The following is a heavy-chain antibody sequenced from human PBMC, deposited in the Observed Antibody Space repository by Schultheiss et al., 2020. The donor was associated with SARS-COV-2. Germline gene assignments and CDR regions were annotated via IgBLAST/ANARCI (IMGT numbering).Heavy chain of an antibody. CDR3: AKAEYGDYVNYYYYCGMDA. V-gene: IGHV3-23*01. D-gene: IGHD4-17*01. CDR1: GFTLSDCY. Sequence: GESLKISCEASGFTLSDCYMSWIRQAPGKGLEWVSAISGSGGSTYYADSAKGRFTISRDNSKNTLYLQMNSLRAEDTAVYYCAKAEYGDYVNYYYYCGMDAWGQGTTVTVSS. CDR2: ISGSGGST. J-gene: IGHJ6*02.